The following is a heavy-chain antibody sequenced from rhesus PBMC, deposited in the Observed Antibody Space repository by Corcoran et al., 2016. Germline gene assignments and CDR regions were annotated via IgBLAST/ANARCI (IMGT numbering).Heavy chain of an antibody. J-gene: IGHJ5-2*02. CDR2: IFGSVSST. Sequence: QVQLQESGPGLVKPLETLSITCAVSSGSISSNDWSWIRQAPGKGLEWIGYIFGSVSSTTYNPSLKSRVTLSVDTSKNHLSLKLSSVTAADTAVYYCARHGGRVAAGGDSLDVWGRGVLVTVSS. CDR3: ARHGGRVAAGGDSLDV. CDR1: SGSISSND. D-gene: IGHD6-13*01. V-gene: IGHV4S11*01.